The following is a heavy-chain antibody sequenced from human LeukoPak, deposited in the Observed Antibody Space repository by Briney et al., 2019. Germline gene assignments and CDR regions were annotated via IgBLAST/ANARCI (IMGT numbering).Heavy chain of an antibody. V-gene: IGHV1-2*06. J-gene: IGHJ4*02. CDR1: GYTFTNYH. Sequence: ASVKVSCKASGYTFTNYHMHWVRQAPGQGLEWMGRIYPSSGGTNYAQKFQGRITLTTDTSIDTAYMELSRLRFDDTAVYYCARDLPFEDWGQGTLVTVSS. CDR2: IYPSSGGT. CDR3: ARDLPFED. D-gene: IGHD2/OR15-2a*01.